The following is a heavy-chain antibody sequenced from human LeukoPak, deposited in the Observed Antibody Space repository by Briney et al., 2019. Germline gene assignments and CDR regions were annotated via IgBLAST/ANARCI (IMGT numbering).Heavy chain of an antibody. Sequence: ASVKVSCKASGYTFTGYYMHWARQAPGQGLEWMGWINPNSGGTNYAQKFQGRVTMTRDTSISTAYMELSRLRSDDTAVYYCAIGGDIVVVVSNWFDPWGQGTLVTVSS. V-gene: IGHV1-2*02. J-gene: IGHJ5*02. CDR2: INPNSGGT. CDR3: AIGGDIVVVVSNWFDP. CDR1: GYTFTGYY. D-gene: IGHD2-15*01.